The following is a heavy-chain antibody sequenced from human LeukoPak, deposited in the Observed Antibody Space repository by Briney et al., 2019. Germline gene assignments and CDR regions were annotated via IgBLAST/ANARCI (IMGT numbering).Heavy chain of an antibody. CDR2: IIPILGIA. J-gene: IGHJ3*02. Sequence: GGSLRLSCAASGFTFSSYAISWVRQAPGQGLEWMGRIIPILGIANYAQKFQGRVTITADKSTSTAYMELSSLRSEDTAVYYCARGCSGGSCYPHDDAFDIWGQGTMVTVSS. V-gene: IGHV1-69*04. CDR1: GFTFSSYA. CDR3: ARGCSGGSCYPHDDAFDI. D-gene: IGHD2-15*01.